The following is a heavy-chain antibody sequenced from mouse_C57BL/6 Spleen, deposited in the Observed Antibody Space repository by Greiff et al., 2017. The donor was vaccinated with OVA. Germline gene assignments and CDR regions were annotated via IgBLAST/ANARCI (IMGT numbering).Heavy chain of an antibody. V-gene: IGHV1-54*01. CDR2: INPGSGGT. CDR1: GYAFTNYL. Sequence: QVQLKQSGAELVRPGTSVKVSCKASGYAFTNYLIEWVKQRPGQGLEWIGVINPGSGGTNYNEKFKGKATLTADKSSSTAYMQLSSLTSEDSAVYFCARGTTVVATIDYWGQGTTLTVSS. J-gene: IGHJ2*01. D-gene: IGHD1-1*01. CDR3: ARGTTVVATIDY.